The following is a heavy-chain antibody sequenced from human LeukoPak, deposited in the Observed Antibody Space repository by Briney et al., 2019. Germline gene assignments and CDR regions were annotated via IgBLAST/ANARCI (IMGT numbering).Heavy chain of an antibody. CDR3: AKPRAVGVNAFFDY. J-gene: IGHJ4*02. CDR1: GFTFSSYG. Sequence: GGSLRLSCAASGFTFSSYGMHWVRQAPGKGLEWVAVIWYDGSNKYYADSVKGRFTISRDNSKNTLYLQMNSLRAEDTAIYYCAKPRAVGVNAFFDYWGQGTLVTVSS. V-gene: IGHV3-33*06. CDR2: IWYDGSNK.